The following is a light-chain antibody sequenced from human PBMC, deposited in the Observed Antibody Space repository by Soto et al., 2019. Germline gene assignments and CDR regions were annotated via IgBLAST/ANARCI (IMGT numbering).Light chain of an antibody. CDR2: DAS. CDR3: QQYDDLPYT. CDR1: QGISNY. V-gene: IGKV1-33*01. Sequence: DNQMTQSPSSLSASVGDRVTITCQASQGISNYLNWYQQKPGKAPKLLIYDASNLETGVTSRFSGSGSGIHFTFTISSLQPEDIATYFCQQYDDLPYTCGQGTKLEIK. J-gene: IGKJ2*01.